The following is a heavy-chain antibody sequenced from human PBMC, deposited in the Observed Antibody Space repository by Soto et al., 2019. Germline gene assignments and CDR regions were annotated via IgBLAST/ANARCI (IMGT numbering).Heavy chain of an antibody. J-gene: IGHJ6*02. D-gene: IGHD6-13*01. CDR3: ARVGEEVAAAVTYYYYGMDV. Sequence: SVKVSCKASGGTFSSYAISWVRQAPGQGLEWMGGIIPIFGTANYAQKFQGRVTITADESTSTAYMELSSLRDEDTAVYYCARVGEEVAAAVTYYYYGMDVWGQGTTVTVSS. CDR2: IIPIFGTA. V-gene: IGHV1-69*13. CDR1: GGTFSSYA.